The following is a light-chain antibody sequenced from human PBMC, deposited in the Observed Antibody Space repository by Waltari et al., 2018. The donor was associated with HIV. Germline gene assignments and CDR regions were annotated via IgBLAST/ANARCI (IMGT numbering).Light chain of an antibody. CDR2: GAF. CDR1: QSISTY. Sequence: DIQMTQYPYSLSESVGARGTITCPTSQSISTYLNWYQQKPGKAPELQIYGAFSLQSGVPSGFSGSGSGTDFTLTITSLQPEDFATYFCQQSYRIPLTFGGGTKVEL. CDR3: QQSYRIPLT. J-gene: IGKJ4*01. V-gene: IGKV1-39*01.